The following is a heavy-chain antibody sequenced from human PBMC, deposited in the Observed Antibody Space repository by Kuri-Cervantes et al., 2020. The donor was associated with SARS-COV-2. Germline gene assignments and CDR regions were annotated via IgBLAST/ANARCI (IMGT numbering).Heavy chain of an antibody. CDR3: ARADYSSSWFDY. V-gene: IGHV4-39*07. Sequence: SETLSLTCTVSGGSVSSRSYYWGWIRQPPGQGLEWIGRIYTSGSTNYNPSLKSRVTMSVDTSKNQFSLKLSSVTAADTAVYCCARADYSSSWFDYWGQGTLVTVSS. CDR1: GGSVSSRSYY. CDR2: IYTSGST. J-gene: IGHJ4*02. D-gene: IGHD6-13*01.